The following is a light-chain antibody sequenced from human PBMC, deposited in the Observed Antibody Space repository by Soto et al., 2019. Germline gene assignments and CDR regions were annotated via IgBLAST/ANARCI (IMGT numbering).Light chain of an antibody. CDR3: QQYNSYSPWT. V-gene: IGKV1-5*03. CDR1: QSISSW. Sequence: DIPMTQSPSTLSASVGDRVTITCRASQSISSWLAWYQQKPGKAPKLLIYKASSLESGAPSRFSGSGSGTEFILTSSSLQPDDFATYYCQQYNSYSPWTFGQGTKVEIK. J-gene: IGKJ1*01. CDR2: KAS.